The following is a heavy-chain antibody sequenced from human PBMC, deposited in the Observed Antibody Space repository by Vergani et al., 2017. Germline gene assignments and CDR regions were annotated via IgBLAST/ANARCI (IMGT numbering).Heavy chain of an antibody. CDR3: ATPQTVTTGGMEV. Sequence: EVQLVQSGAEVKKPGATMKLSCKVSGYTFTDHYMHWVKQAPGKGLEWIGLVDPEDGETIYAEKFKGRVTIAADTSTDTAHLELSSLRSEDTAVYYCATPQTVTTGGMEVWGQGITVIVSS. D-gene: IGHD4-17*01. CDR2: VDPEDGET. CDR1: GYTFTDHY. J-gene: IGHJ6*02. V-gene: IGHV1-69-2*01.